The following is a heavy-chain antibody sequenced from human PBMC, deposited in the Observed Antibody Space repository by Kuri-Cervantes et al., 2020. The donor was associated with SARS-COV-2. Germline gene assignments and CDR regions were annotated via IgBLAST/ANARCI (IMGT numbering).Heavy chain of an antibody. J-gene: IGHJ4*02. CDR2: IRYDGSNK. Sequence: GESLKISCAASGFTFSSYGMHWVRQAPGKGLEWVAFIRYDGSNKYYADSVKGRVTISRDNSKNTLYLQMNSLRAEDTAVYYCARDRQRDFDYWGQGTLVTVSS. CDR3: ARDRQRDFDY. D-gene: IGHD2-2*01. V-gene: IGHV3-30*02. CDR1: GFTFSSYG.